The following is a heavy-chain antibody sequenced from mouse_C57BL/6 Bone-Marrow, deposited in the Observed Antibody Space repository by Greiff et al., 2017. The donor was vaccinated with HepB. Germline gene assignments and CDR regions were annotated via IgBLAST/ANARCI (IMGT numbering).Heavy chain of an antibody. CDR2: IYPGSGST. J-gene: IGHJ3*01. CDR3: ARKEGYYYGSSWFAY. CDR1: GYTFTSYW. Sequence: QVQLKQSGAELVKPGASVKMSCKASGYTFTSYWITWVKQRPGQGLEWIGDIYPGSGSTNYNEKFKSKATLTVDTSSSTAYMQLSSLTSEDSAVYYCARKEGYYYGSSWFAYWGQGTLVTVSA. D-gene: IGHD1-1*01. V-gene: IGHV1-55*01.